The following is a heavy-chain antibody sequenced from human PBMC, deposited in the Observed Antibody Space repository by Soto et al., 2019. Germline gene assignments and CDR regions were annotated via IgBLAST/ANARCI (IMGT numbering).Heavy chain of an antibody. J-gene: IGHJ4*02. CDR2: IYYSGDT. CDR3: ARGGYTYGSDFDY. V-gene: IGHV4-31*03. Sequence: QVLLQESGPGLVKPSQALSLTCTVSGGSISSAAFYWSWIRQHPGKGLEWIGYIYYSGDTYYNPSLRSRVAMSLDTSKTQFSLTLSSVTAADTAVYYCARGGYTYGSDFDYWGRGTLVTVSS. D-gene: IGHD3-10*01. CDR1: GGSISSAAFY.